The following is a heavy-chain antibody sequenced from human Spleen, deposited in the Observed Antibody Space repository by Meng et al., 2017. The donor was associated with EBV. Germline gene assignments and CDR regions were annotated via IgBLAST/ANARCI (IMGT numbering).Heavy chain of an antibody. J-gene: IGHJ4*02. V-gene: IGHV1-18*01. CDR1: GYSLISFA. D-gene: IGHD6-13*01. Sequence: HVRQGKSGGEVKKPGASVKISCKASGYSLISFAFNWVRQAPGQGLEWMGWNSAHNGNTNFAQKFQGRVTMTIDTSTSTAYMELRGLRADDTAVYYCARLHEGREAGLNDYWGQGTLVTVSS. CDR2: NSAHNGNT. CDR3: ARLHEGREAGLNDY.